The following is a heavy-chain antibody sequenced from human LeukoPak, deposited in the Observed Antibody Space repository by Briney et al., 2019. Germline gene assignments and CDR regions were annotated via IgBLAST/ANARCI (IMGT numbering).Heavy chain of an antibody. CDR2: ISYDGSNK. Sequence: GGSLRPSCAASGFTFSSYAMHWVRQAPGKGLEWVAVISYDGSNKYYADSVKGRFTISRDNSKNTLYLQMNSLRAEDTAVYYCARASNYYDSSGYTGYYFDYWGQGTLVTVSS. V-gene: IGHV3-30*04. D-gene: IGHD3-22*01. CDR1: GFTFSSYA. CDR3: ARASNYYDSSGYTGYYFDY. J-gene: IGHJ4*02.